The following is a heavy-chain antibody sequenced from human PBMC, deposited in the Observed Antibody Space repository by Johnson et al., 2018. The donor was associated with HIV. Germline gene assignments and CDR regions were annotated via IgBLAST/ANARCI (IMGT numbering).Heavy chain of an antibody. CDR1: GFTFSTYA. J-gene: IGHJ3*02. CDR2: ISYDGSNK. D-gene: IGHD2-8*01. V-gene: IGHV3-30*04. CDR3: ARDRGYCTNGVCYYDAFDI. Sequence: QVQLMESGGGVVQPGRSLRLSCAASGFTFSTYAMHWVRQAPGKGLEWVALISYDGSNKKKADSVKGRFTISRDNSKNTVYLQMNSLRSDDTAVYYCARDRGYCTNGVCYYDAFDIWGQGTMVTVAA.